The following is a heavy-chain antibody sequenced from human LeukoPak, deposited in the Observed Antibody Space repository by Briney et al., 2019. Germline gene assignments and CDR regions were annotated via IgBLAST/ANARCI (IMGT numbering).Heavy chain of an antibody. D-gene: IGHD4-23*01. CDR3: ARSPDGGNSDY. V-gene: IGHV1-69*02. J-gene: IGHJ4*02. CDR2: IIPILGIA. Sequence: GASVKVSCKASGYTFTGYYMHWVRQAPGQGLEWMGRIIPILGIANYAQKFQGRVTITADKSTSTAYMELSSLRSEDTAVYYCARSPDGGNSDYWGQGTLVTVSS. CDR1: GYTFTGYY.